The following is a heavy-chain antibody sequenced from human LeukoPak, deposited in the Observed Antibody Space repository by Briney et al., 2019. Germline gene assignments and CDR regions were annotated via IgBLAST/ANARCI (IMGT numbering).Heavy chain of an antibody. J-gene: IGHJ5*02. V-gene: IGHV3-23*01. CDR3: AKGIAAADFNWFDP. CDR2: ISGSGGST. D-gene: IGHD6-13*01. Sequence: PGGSLRLSCAASGFTFSSYAMSWVRQAPGKGLEWVSAISGSGGSTYYADSVKGRFTISRDNSKNTLYLQMDSLRAEDTAVYYCAKGIAAADFNWFDPWGQGTPVTVSS. CDR1: GFTFSSYA.